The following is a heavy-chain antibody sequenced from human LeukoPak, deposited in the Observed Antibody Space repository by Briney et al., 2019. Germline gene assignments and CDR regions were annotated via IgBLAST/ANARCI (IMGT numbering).Heavy chain of an antibody. J-gene: IGHJ4*02. CDR3: ARARYSYGYPFDY. CDR2: FNPTSGGT. D-gene: IGHD5-18*01. Sequence: ASVKVSCKASGYTFTGYYMHWVRQAPGQGLGWMGGFNPTSGGTNYAQKFQGRVTMTRDTSISTAYMELSRLRSDDTAVYYCARARYSYGYPFDYWGQGTLVTVSS. CDR1: GYTFTGYY. V-gene: IGHV1-2*02.